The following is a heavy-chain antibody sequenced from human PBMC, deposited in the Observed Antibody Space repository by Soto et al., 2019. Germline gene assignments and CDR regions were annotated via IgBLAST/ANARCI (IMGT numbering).Heavy chain of an antibody. D-gene: IGHD1-20*01. CDR1: GGSVSSGNYF. CDR3: ASRLIDNGNRGHAFDF. CDR2: IYYNGDT. J-gene: IGHJ3*01. V-gene: IGHV4-39*01. Sequence: QLQLQESGPGLVKPAETLSLKCAVSGGSVSSGNYFWGWIRQPPGKGLEWIGNIYYNGDTYYSPYLKRRVTGSVDTAQNQFSLRLTSVTAADTAVYYCASRLIDNGNRGHAFDFWGQGTLVTVSS.